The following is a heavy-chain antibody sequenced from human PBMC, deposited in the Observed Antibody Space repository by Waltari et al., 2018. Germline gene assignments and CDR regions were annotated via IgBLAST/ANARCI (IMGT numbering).Heavy chain of an antibody. CDR1: GGSISSSS. J-gene: IGHJ6*03. CDR2: LSYDGSNK. CDR3: ARGERGAYYYYYYMDV. D-gene: IGHD3-16*01. Sequence: QLQLQESGPGLVKPSETLSLTCTVSGGSISSSSFYWGWIRQAPGKGLEWVAILSYDGSNKYYADSCKGLFTISRDNSMNTLYLQMNSLRPEDTAVYYCARGERGAYYYYYYMDVWGKGTTVTVSS. V-gene: IGHV3-30-3*01.